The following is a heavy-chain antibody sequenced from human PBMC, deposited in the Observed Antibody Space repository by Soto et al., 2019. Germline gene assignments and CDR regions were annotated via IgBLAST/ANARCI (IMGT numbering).Heavy chain of an antibody. D-gene: IGHD6-13*01. CDR1: GGSISSSSYY. J-gene: IGHJ4*02. V-gene: IGHV4-39*01. CDR2: IYYSGSP. Sequence: QLQLQESGPGLVKPSETLSLTCTVSGGSISSSSYYWGWIRQPPGKGLELIGSIYYSGSPYYNQSLKSRVTISVDPSQNQFSLKLGSVTAADPAVYYCARGGSGIAAAGGNLDYWGQGTLVTVSS. CDR3: ARGGSGIAAAGGNLDY.